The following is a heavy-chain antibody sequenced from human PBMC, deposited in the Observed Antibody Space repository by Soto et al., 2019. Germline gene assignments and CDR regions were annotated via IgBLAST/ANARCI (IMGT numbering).Heavy chain of an antibody. CDR2: ISYDGSNK. CDR3: AKDQLYDFWSGYYTFDY. CDR1: GFTFSSYA. J-gene: IGHJ4*02. D-gene: IGHD3-3*01. V-gene: IGHV3-30*18. Sequence: GGSLRLSCAASGFTFSSYAMSWVRQAPGKGLEWVAVISYDGSNKYYADSVKGRFTISRDNSKNTLYLQMNSLRAEDTAVYYCAKDQLYDFWSGYYTFDYWGQGTLVTVSS.